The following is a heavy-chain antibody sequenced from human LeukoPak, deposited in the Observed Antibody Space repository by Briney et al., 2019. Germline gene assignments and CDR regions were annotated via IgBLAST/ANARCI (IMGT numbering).Heavy chain of an antibody. CDR2: IYYSGST. J-gene: IGHJ5*02. CDR1: GGSISSYY. CDR3: ARGNRAGYSSSWYGYWFDP. Sequence: PSETLSLTCTVSGGSISSYYWSWIRQPPGKGLGWIGYIYYSGSTNYNPSLKSRVTISVDTSKNQFSLKLSSVTAADTAVYYCARGNRAGYSSSWYGYWFDPWGQGTLVTVSS. D-gene: IGHD6-13*01. V-gene: IGHV4-59*01.